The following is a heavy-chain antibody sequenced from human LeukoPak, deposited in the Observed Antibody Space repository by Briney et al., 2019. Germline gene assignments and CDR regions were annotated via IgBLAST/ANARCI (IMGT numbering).Heavy chain of an antibody. D-gene: IGHD3-10*01. CDR1: GFTFSSYA. CDR3: ARDGQLLWFGELLRGPFDY. V-gene: IGHV3-30-3*01. CDR2: ISYDGSNK. Sequence: GGSLRLSFAASGFTFSSYAMHWVRQAPGKGLEWVAVISYDGSNKYYADSVKGRFTISRDNSKNTLYLQMNSLRAEDTAVYYCARDGQLLWFGELLRGPFDYWGQGTLVTVSS. J-gene: IGHJ4*02.